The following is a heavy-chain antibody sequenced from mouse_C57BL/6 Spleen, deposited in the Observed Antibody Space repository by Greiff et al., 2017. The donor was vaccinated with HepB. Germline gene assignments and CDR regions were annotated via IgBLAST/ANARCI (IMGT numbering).Heavy chain of an antibody. CDR1: GYTFTDYY. CDR3: ARAGNYGSSYPAWLAY. CDR2: INPNNGGT. V-gene: IGHV1-26*01. Sequence: EVQLQQSGPELVKPGASVKISCKASGYTFTDYYMNWVKQSHGKSLEWIGDINPNNGGTSYNQKFKGKATLTVDKSSSTAYMELRSLTSEDSAVYDWARAGNYGSSYPAWLAYWGQRTLVTVSA. D-gene: IGHD1-1*01. J-gene: IGHJ3*01.